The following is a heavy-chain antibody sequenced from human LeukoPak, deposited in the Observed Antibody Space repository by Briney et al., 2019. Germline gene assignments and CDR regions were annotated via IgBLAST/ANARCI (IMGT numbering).Heavy chain of an antibody. CDR2: IFYSGSM. D-gene: IGHD4-17*01. Sequence: SETLSLTCTVSGGSISSGGYYWSWIRQPPGKGLGWMGYIFYSGSMYYNPSLKSRLTISVDTSKNQFSLKLRSVTAADTAVYYCARQTTVISFDYWGQGALVTVSS. V-gene: IGHV4-30-4*08. CDR3: ARQTTVISFDY. CDR1: GGSISSGGYY. J-gene: IGHJ4*02.